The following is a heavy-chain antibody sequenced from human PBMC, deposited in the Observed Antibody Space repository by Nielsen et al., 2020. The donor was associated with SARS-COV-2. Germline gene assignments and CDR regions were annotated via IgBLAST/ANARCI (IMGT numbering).Heavy chain of an antibody. V-gene: IGHV1-2*06. Sequence: APVKVSCKASGYTFTGYYMHWVRQAPGQGLEWMGRINPNSGGTNYAQKFQGRVTMTRDTSISTAYMELSRLRSDDTAVYYCARERVPGYSYGYDYYYYYMDVWGKGTTVTVSS. CDR3: ARERVPGYSYGYDYYYYYMDV. D-gene: IGHD5-18*01. J-gene: IGHJ6*03. CDR1: GYTFTGYY. CDR2: INPNSGGT.